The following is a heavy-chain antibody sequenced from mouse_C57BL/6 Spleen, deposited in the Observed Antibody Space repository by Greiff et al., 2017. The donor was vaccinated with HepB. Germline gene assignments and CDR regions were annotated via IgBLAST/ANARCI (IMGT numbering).Heavy chain of an antibody. D-gene: IGHD2-3*01. V-gene: IGHV8-12*01. J-gene: IGHJ4*01. CDR1: GFSLSTSGMG. CDR3: ARDGYYYYYAMDY. CDR2: IYWDDDK. Sequence: QVTLKESGPGILQSSQTLSLTCSFSGFSLSTSGMGVSWIRQPSGQGLAWLAHIYWDDDKRYHPSLKSRRTISKYTSRNQVFLKITRVDTADTATYYCARDGYYYYYAMDYWGQGTSVTVSS.